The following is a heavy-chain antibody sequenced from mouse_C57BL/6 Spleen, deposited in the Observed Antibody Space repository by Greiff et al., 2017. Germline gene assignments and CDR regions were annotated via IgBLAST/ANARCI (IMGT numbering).Heavy chain of an antibody. CDR3: ARGDYYDYDGYAMDY. CDR1: GYTFTSYD. V-gene: IGHV1-85*01. D-gene: IGHD2-4*01. Sequence: QVQLKQSGPELVKPGASVKLSCKASGYTFTSYDINWVKQRPGQGLEWIGWIYPRDGSTKYNEKFKGKATLTVDTSSSTAYMELHSLTSEDSAVYFCARGDYYDYDGYAMDYWGQGTSVTVSS. J-gene: IGHJ4*01. CDR2: IYPRDGST.